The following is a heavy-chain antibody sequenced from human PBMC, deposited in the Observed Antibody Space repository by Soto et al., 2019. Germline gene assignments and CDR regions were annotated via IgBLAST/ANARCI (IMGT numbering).Heavy chain of an antibody. CDR3: ARAGPVAGNHAFDI. V-gene: IGHV1-69*06. Sequence: QVQLVQSGAEVKKPGSSVKVSCTASGGSFSSYAISWVRQAPVQGLEWMGGIIPIFGTATYAQKFQGRVTIIADKSTSTAYMELSSLRSEDTAVYYCARAGPVAGNHAFDIWGQGTLVTVSS. D-gene: IGHD6-19*01. CDR1: GGSFSSYA. CDR2: IIPIFGTA. J-gene: IGHJ3*02.